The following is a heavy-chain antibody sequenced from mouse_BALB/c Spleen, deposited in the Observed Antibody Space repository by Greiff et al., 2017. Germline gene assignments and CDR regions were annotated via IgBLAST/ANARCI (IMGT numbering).Heavy chain of an antibody. CDR1: GYTFTSYY. V-gene: IGHV1S81*02. J-gene: IGHJ2*01. CDR2: INPSNGGT. CDR3: QRGGPPAY. Sequence: VQLQQSGAELVKPGASVKLSCKASGYTFTSYYMYWVKQRPGQGLEWIGEINPSNGGTNFNEKFKSKATRTVDKSSSTAYIQTSSLTFEDSAVSACQRGGPPAYGGQDTPHTVST.